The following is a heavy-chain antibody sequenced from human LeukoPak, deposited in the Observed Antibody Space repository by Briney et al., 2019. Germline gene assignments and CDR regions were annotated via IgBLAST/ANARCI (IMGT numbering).Heavy chain of an antibody. CDR3: ARAKYDSSGYGLVYFDY. CDR2: NYYSGST. CDR1: GGSISSYY. Sequence: KPSETLSLTCTVPGGSISSYYWSWIRQPPGKGLEWIGYNYYSGSTNYNPSLKSRVTISVDTSKNQFSLKLSSVTAADTAVYYCARAKYDSSGYGLVYFDYWGQGTLVTVSS. D-gene: IGHD3-22*01. V-gene: IGHV4-59*01. J-gene: IGHJ4*02.